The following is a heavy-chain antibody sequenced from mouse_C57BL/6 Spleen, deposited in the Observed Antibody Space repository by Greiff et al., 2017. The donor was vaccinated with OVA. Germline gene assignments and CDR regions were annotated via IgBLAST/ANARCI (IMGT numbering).Heavy chain of an antibody. D-gene: IGHD1-1*01. CDR1: GYAFSSSW. CDR2: IYPGDGDT. Sequence: VKLMESGPELVKPGASVKISCKASGYAFSSSWMNWVKQRPGKGLAWIGRIYPGDGDTNYNGKFKGKATLTADKSSSTADMQLSSLTSEDSAVYVCARYKEYYGSRGAMDYWGQGTSVTVSS. V-gene: IGHV1-82*01. CDR3: ARYKEYYGSRGAMDY. J-gene: IGHJ4*01.